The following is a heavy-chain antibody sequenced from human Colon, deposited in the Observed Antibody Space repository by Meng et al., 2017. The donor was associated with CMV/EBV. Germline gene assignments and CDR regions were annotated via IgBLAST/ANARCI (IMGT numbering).Heavy chain of an antibody. D-gene: IGHD3-10*01. CDR2: INSLGTSR. CDR3: ARGGSRSYFFDN. J-gene: IGHJ4*02. Sequence: GGSLRLSCAASGFKFEEFGINWVRQVPGKGLEWVSGINSLGTSRGYGSSVKGRFTISRDNAKNSLYLHMNSLRAEDTATYYCARGGSRSYFFDNWGQGTLVTVSS. V-gene: IGHV3-20*04. CDR1: GFKFEEFG.